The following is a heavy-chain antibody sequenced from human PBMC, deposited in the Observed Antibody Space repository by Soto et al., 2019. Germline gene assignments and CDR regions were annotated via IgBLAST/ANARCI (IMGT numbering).Heavy chain of an antibody. Sequence: SETLSLTCTVSGGSISSGGYYWSWIRQHPGKGLEWIGYIYYSGSTYYNPSLKSRVTISVDTSKNQFSLKLSSVTAADTAVYYCARGRATYSSSWYLIDYWGQGTLVTVSS. CDR2: IYYSGST. D-gene: IGHD6-13*01. CDR3: ARGRATYSSSWYLIDY. J-gene: IGHJ4*02. CDR1: GGSISSGGYY. V-gene: IGHV4-31*03.